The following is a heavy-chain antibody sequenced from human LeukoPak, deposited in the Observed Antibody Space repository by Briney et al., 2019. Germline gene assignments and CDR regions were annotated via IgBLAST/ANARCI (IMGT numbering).Heavy chain of an antibody. CDR3: AKGPRDLGSLGMISPP. CDR1: GFTFSNYG. V-gene: IGHV3-30*02. D-gene: IGHD3-22*01. CDR2: IRYHGSDT. Sequence: GGSLRLSCAASGFTFSNYGMYWVRQPPGKRLEWVAFIRYHGSDTYYADSVQGRFTISRDNSKNTLYLQMNSLRPEDTAVYYCAKGPRDLGSLGMISPPWGQGTLVTVSS. J-gene: IGHJ5*02.